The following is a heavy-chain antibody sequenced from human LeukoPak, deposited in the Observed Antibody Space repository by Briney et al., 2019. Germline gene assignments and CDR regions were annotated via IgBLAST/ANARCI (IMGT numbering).Heavy chain of an antibody. D-gene: IGHD2-8*01. CDR2: ISSSSSYI. J-gene: IGHJ4*02. V-gene: IGHV3-21*01. CDR1: GFTFSSYS. CDR3: SRGCPNGVCYVDY. Sequence: GGSLRLPCAASGFTFSSYSMNWVRQAPGKGLEWVSSISSSSSYIYYADSVKGRFTISRDNAKNSLYLQMNSLRAEDTALYYCSRGCPNGVCYVDYWGQGTLVTVSS.